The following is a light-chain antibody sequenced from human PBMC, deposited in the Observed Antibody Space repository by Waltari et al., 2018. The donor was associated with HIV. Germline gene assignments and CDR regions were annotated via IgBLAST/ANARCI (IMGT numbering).Light chain of an antibody. CDR1: TSDVGGYNH. CDR3: SSYTSSSTVV. Sequence: QSAPTQPASVSGSPGQSITISCTGTTSDVGGYNHVSCYQQHPDKAPHLMIYEVSNRPSGVSKRLSGSKSGNTASLTIAGLQAEDEADYYCSSYTSSSTVVFGGGTKLTVL. CDR2: EVS. V-gene: IGLV2-14*01. J-gene: IGLJ3*02.